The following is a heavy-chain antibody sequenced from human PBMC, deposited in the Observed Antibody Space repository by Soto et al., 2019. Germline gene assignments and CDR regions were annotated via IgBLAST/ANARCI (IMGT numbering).Heavy chain of an antibody. Sequence: QVQLVQSGAEVKKPGASVKVSCKASGYTFTSHDINWMRQATGQGLEWMGWMNPNSGHTNYAQKCQGRVTMTRDTSISTADLELTNLRSEDTAIYYCASDMSTTWGQGTLVPVSS. J-gene: IGHJ4*02. D-gene: IGHD2-2*01. CDR3: ASDMSTT. V-gene: IGHV1-8*01. CDR1: GYTFTSHD. CDR2: MNPNSGHT.